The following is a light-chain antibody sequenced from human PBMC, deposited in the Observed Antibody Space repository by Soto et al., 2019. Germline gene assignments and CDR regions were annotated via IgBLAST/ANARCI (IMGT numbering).Light chain of an antibody. CDR3: LQDYSYPRT. Sequence: AIQMTQSPSPLSASVGDRVTITCRASQAIRNDLGWYQQKPGQAPKVLIYAASNLQSGVPSRFRGSGSGTDFTLTISSLQPEDFATYYCLQDYSYPRTFGQGTKVEI. CDR1: QAIRND. V-gene: IGKV1-6*01. CDR2: AAS. J-gene: IGKJ1*01.